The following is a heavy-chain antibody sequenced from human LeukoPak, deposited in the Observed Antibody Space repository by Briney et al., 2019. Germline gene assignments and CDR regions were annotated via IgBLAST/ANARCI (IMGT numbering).Heavy chain of an antibody. Sequence: PSETLSLTCTVSGGSISSSSYYWGWIRQSPGKGLEWIGEINHRGTTNYNPSLKSRVTISVDTSKNHFSLNLSSVTAADTAIYYCARPGEQLWPYYFDFWGQGTLVTVSS. J-gene: IGHJ4*02. CDR3: ARPGEQLWPYYFDF. V-gene: IGHV4-39*07. CDR2: INHRGTT. D-gene: IGHD5-18*01. CDR1: GGSISSSSYY.